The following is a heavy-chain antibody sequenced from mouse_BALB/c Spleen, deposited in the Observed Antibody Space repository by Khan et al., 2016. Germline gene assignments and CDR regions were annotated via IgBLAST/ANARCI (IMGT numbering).Heavy chain of an antibody. V-gene: IGHV3-2*02. D-gene: IGHD2-4*01. Sequence: VQLKESGPGLVKPSQSLSLTCTVTGYSITSDYAWNWIRQFPGNKLEWMGYISYSGSTSYNPSLKSRISITRDTSKNQFFLQLNSVTTEDTATYYCARCDYDYYAMDYWGQGTSVTVSS. J-gene: IGHJ4*01. CDR3: ARCDYDYYAMDY. CDR1: GYSITSDYA. CDR2: ISYSGST.